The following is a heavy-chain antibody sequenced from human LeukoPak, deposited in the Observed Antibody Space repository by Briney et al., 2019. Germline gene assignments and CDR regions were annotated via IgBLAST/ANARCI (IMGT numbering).Heavy chain of an antibody. D-gene: IGHD4-11*01. CDR2: VSNDGSDT. CDR3: ARDGDYINYYYYYGVDV. J-gene: IGHJ6*04. CDR1: GFTFSTYA. V-gene: IGHV3-30*04. Sequence: PGGSLRLSCAASGFTFSTYAMHWVRQAPGRGLEWVTFVSNDGSDTYYADSVKGRFSVSGDNSKNTLYLQMNSLRVEDTAVYYCARDGDYINYYYYYGVDVWGKGTTVTVS.